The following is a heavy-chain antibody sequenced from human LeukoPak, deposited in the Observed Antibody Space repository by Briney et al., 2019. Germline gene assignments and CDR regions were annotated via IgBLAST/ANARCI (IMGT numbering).Heavy chain of an antibody. CDR2: IYSGGNT. J-gene: IGHJ4*02. CDR3: ARESGDRPGLPGC. D-gene: IGHD1-26*01. CDR1: GFTVSNNY. V-gene: IGHV3-53*01. Sequence: TGGSLRLSCVVSGFTVSNNYMSWVRQAPRKGLEWVSLIYSGGNTYYADSVKGRFTTSRDDSRNTLYLQMNNLRVEDTAVYYCARESGDRPGLPGCWGQGTLVTVSS.